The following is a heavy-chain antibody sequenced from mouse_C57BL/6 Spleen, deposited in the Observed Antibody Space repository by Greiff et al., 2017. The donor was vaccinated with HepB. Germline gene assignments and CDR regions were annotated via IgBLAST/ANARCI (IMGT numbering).Heavy chain of an antibody. J-gene: IGHJ3*01. Sequence: QVQLQQSGAELVKPGASVKLSCKASGYTFTEYTIHWVKQRSGQGLEWIGWFYPGSGSIKYNEKFKDKATLTADKSSSTVYMGLSRLTSEDSAVYFCARHEDQVYYGYDGAWFAYWGQGTLVTVSA. CDR2: FYPGSGSI. V-gene: IGHV1-62-2*01. CDR1: GYTFTEYT. D-gene: IGHD2-2*01. CDR3: ARHEDQVYYGYDGAWFAY.